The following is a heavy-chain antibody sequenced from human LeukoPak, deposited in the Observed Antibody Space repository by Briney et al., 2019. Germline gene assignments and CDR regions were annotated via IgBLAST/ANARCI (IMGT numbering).Heavy chain of an antibody. V-gene: IGHV1-69*04. Sequence: ASVKVSCKASGGTFSSYAISWVRQAPGQGLEWMRRIIPILGIANYAQKFQGRVTITADKSTSTAYMELSSLRSEDTAVYYCARSGYGDYGILDYWGQGTLVTVSS. CDR1: GGTFSSYA. CDR2: IIPILGIA. J-gene: IGHJ4*02. CDR3: ARSGYGDYGILDY. D-gene: IGHD4-17*01.